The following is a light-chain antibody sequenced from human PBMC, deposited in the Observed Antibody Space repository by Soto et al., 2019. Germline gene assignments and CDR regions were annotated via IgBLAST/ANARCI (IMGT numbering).Light chain of an antibody. CDR2: GAS. CDR3: QQYNIWPQT. CDR1: QSLSSD. V-gene: IGKV3-15*01. Sequence: EIVMTQSPATLSVSPGERATLSCRASQSLSSDLAWYQQKVGQAPRLLIYGASTRATGIPARYSGSGSGTEFTLTISSLQSEDFAVYFCQQYNIWPQTFGQGTKVDIK. J-gene: IGKJ1*01.